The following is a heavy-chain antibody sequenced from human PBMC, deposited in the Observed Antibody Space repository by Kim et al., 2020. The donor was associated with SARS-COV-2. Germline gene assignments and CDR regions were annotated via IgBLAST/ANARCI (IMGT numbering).Heavy chain of an antibody. CDR2: YI. Sequence: YIYYTDTVKGRFNISRDNDKNSLKQQMNSRRAEETAVYYCARDSSGFDYWGQGTLVTVSS. J-gene: IGHJ4*02. D-gene: IGHD6-19*01. CDR3: ARDSSGFDY. V-gene: IGHV3-21*01.